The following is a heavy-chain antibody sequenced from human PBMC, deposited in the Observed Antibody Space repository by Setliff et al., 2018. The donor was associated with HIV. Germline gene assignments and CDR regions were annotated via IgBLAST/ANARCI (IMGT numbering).Heavy chain of an antibody. J-gene: IGHJ4*02. CDR1: GFTFRSFC. CDR2: INENGNEK. Sequence: PGGSLRLSCAASGFTFRSFCLSRVRQVPGKGLEWVANINENGNEKYYVDSVKGRFTISRDNAKNSLYLQMNSLRVEDTAVYYCARESPRAGYSVFDYWGQGTLVTVSS. CDR3: ARESPRAGYSVFDY. V-gene: IGHV3-7*03. D-gene: IGHD5-18*01.